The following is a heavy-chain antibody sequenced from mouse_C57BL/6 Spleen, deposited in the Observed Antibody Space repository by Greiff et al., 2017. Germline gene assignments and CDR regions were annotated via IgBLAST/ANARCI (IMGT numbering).Heavy chain of an antibody. CDR2: IYPGDGDT. Sequence: QVQLQQSGPELVKPGASVKISCKASGYAFSSSWMNWVKQGPGKGLEWIGRIYPGDGDTNYNGKFKGKATLTADKSSSTAYMQLSSLTSEDSAVYFCARSWLLQGMDYWGQGTSVTVSS. CDR1: GYAFSSSW. D-gene: IGHD2-3*01. CDR3: ARSWLLQGMDY. J-gene: IGHJ4*01. V-gene: IGHV1-82*01.